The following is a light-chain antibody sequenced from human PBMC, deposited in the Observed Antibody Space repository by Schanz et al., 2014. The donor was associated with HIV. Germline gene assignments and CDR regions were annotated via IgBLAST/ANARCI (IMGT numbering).Light chain of an antibody. CDR2: GAS. CDR3: QQYGSSRFT. Sequence: EIVLTQSPGTVALSPGDRITLTCRASQSVSTTSLAWYLHKPGQSPRLLIYGASFRAAGIPDRFSGSGAGTYFTLTISRLEPEDFAVYYCQQYGSSRFTFGPGTKVDIK. J-gene: IGKJ3*01. V-gene: IGKV3-20*01. CDR1: QSVSTTS.